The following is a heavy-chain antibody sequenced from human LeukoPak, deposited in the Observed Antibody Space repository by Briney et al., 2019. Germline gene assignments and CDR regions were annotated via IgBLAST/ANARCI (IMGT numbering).Heavy chain of an antibody. CDR1: GGTFSSYA. CDR2: IIPIFGTA. CDR3: ASGWDDPRGYYPRDWYFAL. V-gene: IGHV1-69*05. Sequence: SVKVSCKASGGTFSSYAISWVRQAPGQGLEWMGGIIPIFGTANYAQKFQGRVTITTDESTSTAYMELSSLRSDDTAVYYCASGWDDPRGYYPRDWYFALWGRGTLVTVSS. J-gene: IGHJ2*01. D-gene: IGHD3-22*01.